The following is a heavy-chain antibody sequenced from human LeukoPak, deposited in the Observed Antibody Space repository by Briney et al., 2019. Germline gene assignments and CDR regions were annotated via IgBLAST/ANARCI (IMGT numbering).Heavy chain of an antibody. CDR1: GFTVSSNY. Sequence: GGSLRLSCAASGFTVSSNYMSWVRQAPGKGLEWVSVIYSGGSTYYADSVKGRFTISRDNSKNTLYLQMNSLRAEDTAVYYCARVDYGDYVGFFYFDYWGQGTLVTVSS. CDR2: IYSGGST. V-gene: IGHV3-53*01. J-gene: IGHJ4*02. D-gene: IGHD4-17*01. CDR3: ARVDYGDYVGFFYFDY.